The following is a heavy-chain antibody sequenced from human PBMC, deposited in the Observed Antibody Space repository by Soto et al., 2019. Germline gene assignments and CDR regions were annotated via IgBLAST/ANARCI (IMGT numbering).Heavy chain of an antibody. D-gene: IGHD3-10*01. V-gene: IGHV1-3*01. CDR1: GYTFTDSA. CDR3: AKGQVVRGVISHFDY. CDR2: IAPGNGNT. Sequence: ASVKVSCKASGYTFTDSAIHWVRQAPGQSLELLGWIAPGNGNTKYSQKFQGRVTITRDTSATTAYMELSSLRSEDTAVYYCAKGQVVRGVISHFDYWGQGTLVTVSS. J-gene: IGHJ4*02.